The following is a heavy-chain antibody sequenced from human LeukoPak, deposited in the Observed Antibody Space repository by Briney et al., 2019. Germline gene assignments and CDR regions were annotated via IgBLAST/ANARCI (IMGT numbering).Heavy chain of an antibody. J-gene: IGHJ6*02. CDR2: IYYSGST. D-gene: IGHD6-13*01. CDR1: GGSISSGGYY. CDR3: ARVRAAAGSFYYYYGMDV. V-gene: IGHV4-31*03. Sequence: PSQTLSLTCTVSGGSISSGGYYWSWIRQHPGTGLEWIGYIYYSGSTYYNPSLKSRVTISVDTSKIQFSLKLSSVTAADTAVYYCARVRAAAGSFYYYYGMDVWGQGTTVTVSS.